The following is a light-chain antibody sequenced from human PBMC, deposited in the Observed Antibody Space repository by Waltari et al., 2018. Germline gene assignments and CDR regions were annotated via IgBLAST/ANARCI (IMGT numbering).Light chain of an antibody. V-gene: IGLV2-14*03. J-gene: IGLJ2*01. Sequence: HSALTQPASVSGSPGQSITISCTGTSSDVGGYNYVSWYQQHPGKATKLMIFDVSNRPSGVSNRFSGSKSVNTASLTVSGLQAEDESDYYCSSYISSDTLELFGGGTSLTVL. CDR1: SSDVGGYNY. CDR2: DVS. CDR3: SSYISSDTLEL.